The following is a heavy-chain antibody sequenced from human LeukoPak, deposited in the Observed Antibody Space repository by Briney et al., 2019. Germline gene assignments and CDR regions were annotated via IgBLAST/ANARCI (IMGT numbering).Heavy chain of an antibody. CDR3: ASDYRGYDFDY. Sequence: GASVKVSCKASGGTFSSYAISWVRQAPGQGLEWMGGIIPIFGTANYAQKFQGRVTITADKSTSTAYMELSSLRSEDTAVYYCASDYRGYDFDYWGQGTLVTVSS. V-gene: IGHV1-69*06. D-gene: IGHD5-12*01. CDR2: IIPIFGTA. J-gene: IGHJ4*02. CDR1: GGTFSSYA.